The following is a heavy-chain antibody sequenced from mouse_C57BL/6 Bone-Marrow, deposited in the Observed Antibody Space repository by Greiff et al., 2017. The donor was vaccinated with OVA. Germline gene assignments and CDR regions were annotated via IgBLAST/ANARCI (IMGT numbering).Heavy chain of an antibody. CDR2: ISYDGSN. V-gene: IGHV3-6*01. J-gene: IGHJ2*01. D-gene: IGHD1-1*01. CDR3: AREGIYYYGSLDY. CDR1: GYSITSGYY. Sequence: EVQRVESGPGLVKPSQSLSLTCSVTGYSITSGYYWNWIRQFPGNKLEWMGYISYDGSNNYNPSLKNRISITRDTSKNQFFLKLNSVTTEDTATYYCAREGIYYYGSLDYWGQGTTLTVSS.